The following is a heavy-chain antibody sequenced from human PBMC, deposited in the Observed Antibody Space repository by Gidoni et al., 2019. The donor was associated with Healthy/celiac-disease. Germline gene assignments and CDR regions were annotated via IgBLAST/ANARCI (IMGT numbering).Heavy chain of an antibody. Sequence: EVQLLESGGGLVQPGGSLRLSCAASGFTFSSYAMSWVRQAPGKGLEWVSAISGSGGSTYYADSVKGRFTISRDNSKNTLYLQRNSLRAEDTAVYYCAKGRRGVVVPAAITFDYWGQGTLVTVSS. CDR1: GFTFSSYA. CDR2: ISGSGGST. CDR3: AKGRRGVVVPAAITFDY. J-gene: IGHJ4*02. V-gene: IGHV3-23*01. D-gene: IGHD2-2*02.